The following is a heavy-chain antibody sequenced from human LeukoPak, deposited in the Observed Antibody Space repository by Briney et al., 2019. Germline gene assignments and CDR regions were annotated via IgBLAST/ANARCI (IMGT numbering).Heavy chain of an antibody. Sequence: ASVKVSFKASGYTFTNYFMHWVRQAPGQGLEWMGWINPNSGGTNYAQKFQGSVTMTRDTSITTAYMELSGLRSGDTAVYYCARDRDSSGWSYGDYFFYGLDVWGQGTTVTVS. J-gene: IGHJ6*02. CDR3: ARDRDSSGWSYGDYFFYGLDV. V-gene: IGHV1-2*02. CDR1: GYTFTNYF. CDR2: INPNSGGT. D-gene: IGHD6-19*01.